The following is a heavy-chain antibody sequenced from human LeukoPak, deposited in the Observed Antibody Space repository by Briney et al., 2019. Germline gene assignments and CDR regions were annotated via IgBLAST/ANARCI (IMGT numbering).Heavy chain of an antibody. CDR2: IYYSGST. J-gene: IGHJ4*02. CDR3: ARGFDFWSGKEL. CDR1: GGSISRDY. V-gene: IGHV4-59*07. Sequence: PSDTLSLACTVAGGSISRDYCSWIRQPPCKGLDWLGYIYYSGSTNYNPSLKSRVSISVDTSKNQVSLKLSSVAAADTAVYYCARGFDFWSGKELWGQGTLVTVSS. D-gene: IGHD3-3*01.